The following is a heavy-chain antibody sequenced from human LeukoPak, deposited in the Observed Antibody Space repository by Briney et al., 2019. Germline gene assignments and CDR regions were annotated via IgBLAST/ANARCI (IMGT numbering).Heavy chain of an antibody. J-gene: IGHJ3*02. CDR1: GFSFSRYW. V-gene: IGHV3-7*01. D-gene: IGHD6-13*01. CDR3: ARDPSYSSSWPI. Sequence: GGSLRLSCAASGFSFSRYWMTWVRQAPGKGLEWVANIKEDGSEKYYVDSVKGRFTISRDNDKNSLDLQMNSLRAEDTAVYYCARDPSYSSSWPIWGQGTMVTVSS. CDR2: IKEDGSEK.